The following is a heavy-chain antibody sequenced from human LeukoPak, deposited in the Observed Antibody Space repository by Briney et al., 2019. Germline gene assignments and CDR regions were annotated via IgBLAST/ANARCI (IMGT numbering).Heavy chain of an antibody. D-gene: IGHD5-12*01. CDR1: GVTFSSYD. Sequence: GGSLTLSCAVSGVTFSSYDMHWVRQAPGKGLEWVADIWYDGSNKYYADSVNRRFTISKDNSKNTLYLQMNSLTAEDTAVYYCARTVARWWLPPLDYWGQGTLVTVSS. CDR3: ARTVARWWLPPLDY. CDR2: IWYDGSNK. J-gene: IGHJ4*02. V-gene: IGHV3-33*01.